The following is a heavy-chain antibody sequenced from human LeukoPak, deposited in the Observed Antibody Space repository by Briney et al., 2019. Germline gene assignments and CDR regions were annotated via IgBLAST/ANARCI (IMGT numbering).Heavy chain of an antibody. V-gene: IGHV3-48*01. J-gene: IGHJ4*02. CDR1: GFTFRSYG. D-gene: IGHD2-21*01. CDR2: ISSSNSTI. CDR3: ARESPSYCGGDCYLS. Sequence: GGSLRLSCAASGFTFRSYGMHWVRQAPGKGLEWVSYISSSNSTIYYADSVKGRFTISRDNAKNSLYLQMNSLRAEDTAVYYCARESPSYCGGDCYLSWGQGTLVTVSS.